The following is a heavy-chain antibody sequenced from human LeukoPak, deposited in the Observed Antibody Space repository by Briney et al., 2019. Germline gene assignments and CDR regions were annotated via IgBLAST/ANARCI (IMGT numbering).Heavy chain of an antibody. CDR3: AKPLRYCSGGSCSLIDY. J-gene: IGHJ4*02. CDR2: ISYDGSNK. V-gene: IGHV3-30*18. D-gene: IGHD2-15*01. Sequence: GRSLRLSCAASGFTFSSYGMPWVRQAPGKGLEWVAVISYDGSNKYYADSVKGRFTISRDNSKNTLYLQMNSLRAEDTAVYYCAKPLRYCSGGSCSLIDYWGQGTLVTVSS. CDR1: GFTFSSYG.